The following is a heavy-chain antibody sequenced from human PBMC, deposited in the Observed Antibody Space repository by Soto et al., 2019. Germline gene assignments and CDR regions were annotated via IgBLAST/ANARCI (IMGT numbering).Heavy chain of an antibody. CDR3: ASERSAQYFDF. V-gene: IGHV1-69*06. CDR2: IIPTFGTP. D-gene: IGHD1-26*01. Sequence: QVQMVQSGTVVQRRGSSVKVSCQASGGTFSSHGMAWVRQAPGQGLEWMGGIIPTFGTPTYAPKFQGRVTITAAKSTNTAYMELSSLRSEDTGVYYCASERSAQYFDFWGQGTLITGSS. CDR1: GGTFSSHG. J-gene: IGHJ4*02.